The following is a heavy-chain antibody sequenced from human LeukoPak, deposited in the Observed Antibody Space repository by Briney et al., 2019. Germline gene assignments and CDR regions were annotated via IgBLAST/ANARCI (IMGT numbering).Heavy chain of an antibody. CDR1: GYTFTGYY. J-gene: IGHJ6*03. D-gene: IGHD6-13*01. Sequence: SVRLSCQPSGYTFTGYYMHWVRQAPGQGLEWMRWMNPNSGNTGYAQKFQGRVTMTRNTSISTAYMELSSLRSEDTAVYYCAGVAAAGTIDFCYYYMDVWGKGTTVTMSS. CDR2: MNPNSGNT. V-gene: IGHV1-8*02. CDR3: AGVAAAGTIDFCYYYMDV.